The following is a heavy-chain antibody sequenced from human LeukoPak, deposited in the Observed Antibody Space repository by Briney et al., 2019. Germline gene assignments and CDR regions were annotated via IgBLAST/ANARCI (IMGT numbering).Heavy chain of an antibody. CDR3: AKGYTFGPNWFDP. V-gene: IGHV3-23*01. CDR2: ISGSDGGT. CDR1: GFTFSSYA. J-gene: IGHJ5*02. D-gene: IGHD5-18*01. Sequence: GGSLRLSCAASGFTFSSYAMSWVRQAPGKGLEWVSAISGSDGGTYYADSVKGRFTISRDNSKNMLSLQMNTLRAEDTAIYYCAKGYTFGPNWFDPWGQGTLVTVSP.